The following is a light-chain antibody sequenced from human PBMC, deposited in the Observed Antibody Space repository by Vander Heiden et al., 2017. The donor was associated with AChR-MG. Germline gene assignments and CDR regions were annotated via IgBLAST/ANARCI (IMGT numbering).Light chain of an antibody. CDR2: AAS. CDR3: HQGDSSPHT. V-gene: IGKV1-39*01. Sequence: DIQMTQSPSSLSASVGDRVTITCRASQTISIYLNWYQQKPGKAPKLLIYAASSLQTGVPTRFSGSGFGTDFTLTINSLQPEDFATYFCHQGDSSPHTFGQGTKLEIK. CDR1: QTISIY. J-gene: IGKJ2*01.